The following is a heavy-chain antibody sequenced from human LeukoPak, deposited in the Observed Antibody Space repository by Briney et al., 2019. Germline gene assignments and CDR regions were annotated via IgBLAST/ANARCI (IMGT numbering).Heavy chain of an antibody. CDR3: ARDRITGIAAD. CDR2: IYSGGST. V-gene: IGHV3-53*01. J-gene: IGHJ4*02. CDR1: GFTVSSNY. Sequence: GGSLTLSCAASGFTVSSNYMSWVRQAPGKGLEWVSVIYSGGSTYYADSVKGRFTISRDNSKNTLYLQMNSLRAEDTAVYYCARDRITGIAADWGQGTLVTVSS. D-gene: IGHD6-13*01.